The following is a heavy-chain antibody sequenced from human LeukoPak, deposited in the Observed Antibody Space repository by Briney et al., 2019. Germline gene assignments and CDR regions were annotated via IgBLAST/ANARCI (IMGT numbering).Heavy chain of an antibody. CDR2: FVPEDGEV. CDR1: RDTLTEFS. CDR3: AAWRRDYYGSMAT. V-gene: IGHV1-24*01. Sequence: ASVKVSCKVSRDTLTEFSIHWVRQARGIGLEGMGGFVPEDGEVFYAQKVEERVTLTVDTSTHTAYMELNSLTSDDTAVYYCAAWRRDYYGSMATWGQGTMVTVSS. D-gene: IGHD3-10*01. J-gene: IGHJ3*01.